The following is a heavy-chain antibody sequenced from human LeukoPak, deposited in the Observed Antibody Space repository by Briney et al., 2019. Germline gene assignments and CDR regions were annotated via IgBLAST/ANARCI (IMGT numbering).Heavy chain of an antibody. J-gene: IGHJ4*02. V-gene: IGHV3-66*01. Sequence: PGGSLRLSCAASGFTFSSSNYMNWVRQAPGKGLEWVSGIYTGGTTYYTDSVKGRFTISRDNSKNTLYLQMNSLRAEDTAVYYCAKDPSLAAAGTLYYWGRGTLVTVSS. D-gene: IGHD6-13*01. CDR1: GFTFSSSNY. CDR2: IYTGGTT. CDR3: AKDPSLAAAGTLYY.